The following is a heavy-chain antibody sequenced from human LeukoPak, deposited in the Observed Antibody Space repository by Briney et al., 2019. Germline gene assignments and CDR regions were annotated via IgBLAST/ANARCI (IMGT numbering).Heavy chain of an antibody. D-gene: IGHD6-13*01. Sequence: GGSLRLSCAASGFTFDDYAMHWVRQAPGKGLEWVSGISWNSGSIGYAGSVKGRFIISRDNAKNSLYLQMNSLRAEDTALYYCAKDWSAYSSSWYHFDYWGQGTLVTVSS. CDR2: ISWNSGSI. V-gene: IGHV3-9*01. J-gene: IGHJ4*02. CDR1: GFTFDDYA. CDR3: AKDWSAYSSSWYHFDY.